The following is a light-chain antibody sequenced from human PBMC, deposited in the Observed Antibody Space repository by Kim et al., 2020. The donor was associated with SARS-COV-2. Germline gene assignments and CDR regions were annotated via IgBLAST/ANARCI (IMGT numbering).Light chain of an antibody. V-gene: IGKV1-33*01. CDR3: QQFDNLSLT. J-gene: IGKJ4*01. CDR1: QDISNN. CDR2: DAS. Sequence: ASVGDRVTITCQASQDISNNLNWYQQKPGKAPKVLIYDASNVHTGVSSRFSGSGSGTDFTFTITSLQPEDVATYYCQQFDNLSLTFGGGTKLEI.